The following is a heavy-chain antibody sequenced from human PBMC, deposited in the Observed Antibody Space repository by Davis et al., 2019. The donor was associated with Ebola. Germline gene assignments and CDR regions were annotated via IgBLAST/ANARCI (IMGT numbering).Heavy chain of an antibody. D-gene: IGHD1-26*01. CDR2: IYYSGST. V-gene: IGHV4-31*03. CDR3: ARGVDY. CDR1: GGSITSGGYY. Sequence: SETLSLTCTVSGGSITSGGYYWSWIRQHPGKGLEWIGYIYYSGSTYYNPSLKSRVTISVDTSKKQFPLKLNSVTAADTAVYYCARGVDYWGQGTLVTVSS. J-gene: IGHJ4*02.